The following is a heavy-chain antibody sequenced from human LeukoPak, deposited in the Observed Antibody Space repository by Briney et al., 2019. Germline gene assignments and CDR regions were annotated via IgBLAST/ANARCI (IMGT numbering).Heavy chain of an antibody. D-gene: IGHD3-10*01. CDR1: GYTFSSYG. CDR2: ISAYNGDT. J-gene: IGHJ5*02. V-gene: IGHV1-18*01. CDR3: AASSNHYYGSGSYSS. Sequence: ASVKVSCKASGYTFSSYGISWVRQAPGQGLEWMGWISAYNGDTHYAQKFQGRVTMTTDTSTSTAYMELRSLRSDDTAMYYCAASSNHYYGSGSYSSWGQGTLVTVSS.